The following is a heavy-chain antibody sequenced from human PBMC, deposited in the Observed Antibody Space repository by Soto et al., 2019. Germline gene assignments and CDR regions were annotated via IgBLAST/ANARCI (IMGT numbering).Heavy chain of an antibody. CDR2: ISSSSSYI. V-gene: IGHV3-21*01. J-gene: IGHJ4*02. Sequence: GGSLRLSCAASGFTFSSYSMNWVRQAPGKGLEWVSSISSSSSYIYYADSVKGRFTISRDNAKNSLYLQMNSLRAEDTAVYYCARSYGPGLSGHYFDYWGQGTLVTVSS. CDR3: ARSYGPGLSGHYFDY. D-gene: IGHD4-17*01. CDR1: GFTFSSYS.